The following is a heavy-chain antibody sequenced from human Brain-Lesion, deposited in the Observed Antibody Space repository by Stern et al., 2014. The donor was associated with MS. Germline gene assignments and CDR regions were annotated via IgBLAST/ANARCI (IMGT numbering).Heavy chain of an antibody. J-gene: IGHJ4*02. Sequence: SGAEVKKPGASVKVSCKASGYTFTGYYMHWVRQAPGQGLEWMGWINPKSGGTNYAQKFQGWVTMTRDTSINTAYMELSRLRSDDTAVYYCATYYYDSTGYNDFWGQGTLVTVSS. CDR2: INPKSGGT. V-gene: IGHV1-2*04. D-gene: IGHD3-22*01. CDR3: ATYYYDSTGYNDF. CDR1: GYTFTGYY.